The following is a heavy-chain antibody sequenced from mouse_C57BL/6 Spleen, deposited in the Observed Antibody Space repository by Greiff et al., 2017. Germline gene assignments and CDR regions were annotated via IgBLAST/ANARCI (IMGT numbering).Heavy chain of an antibody. CDR3: ARSHYYGSSWYFDV. Sequence: QVQLQQSGAELVRPGSSVKLSCKASGYTFTSYWMHWVKQRPIQGLEWIGNIDPSDSETHYNQKFKDKATLTVDKSSSTAYMQLSSLTSEDSAVYYCARSHYYGSSWYFDVWGTGTTVTVAS. V-gene: IGHV1-52*01. D-gene: IGHD1-1*01. J-gene: IGHJ1*03. CDR1: GYTFTSYW. CDR2: IDPSDSET.